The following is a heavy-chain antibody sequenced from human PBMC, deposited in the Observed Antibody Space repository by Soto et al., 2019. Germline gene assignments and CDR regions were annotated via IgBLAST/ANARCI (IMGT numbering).Heavy chain of an antibody. J-gene: IGHJ5*02. CDR1: GFSLSTSGVG. CDR2: IYWDDDK. D-gene: IGHD3-22*01. V-gene: IGHV2-5*02. CDR3: ARTWDIGYSDSSGTTTGNSFDP. Sequence: QITLKESGPTLVKPTQTLTLTCTFSGFSLSTSGVGVGWIRQPPGKALEWLALIYWDDDKRYSPSLKSRLTITKDTSKTQVVLTITNMDPVDTATYYCARTWDIGYSDSSGTTTGNSFDPSVQGTMVTVSS.